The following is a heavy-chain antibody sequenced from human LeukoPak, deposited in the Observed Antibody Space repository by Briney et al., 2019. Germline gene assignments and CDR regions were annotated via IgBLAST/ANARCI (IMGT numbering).Heavy chain of an antibody. CDR2: ISSSSSYI. V-gene: IGHV3-21*01. CDR1: GFTFGSYS. D-gene: IGHD3-22*01. J-gene: IGHJ4*02. Sequence: GGSLRLSCAASGFTFGSYSMNWVRQAPGKGLEWVSSISSSSSYIYYADSGKGRFTISRDNAKNSLYLQMNSLRAEDTAVYCCARDSSGAFDYWGQGTLVTVSS. CDR3: ARDSSGAFDY.